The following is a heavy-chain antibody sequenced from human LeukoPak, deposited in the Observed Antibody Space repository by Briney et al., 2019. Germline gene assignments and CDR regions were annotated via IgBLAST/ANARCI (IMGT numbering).Heavy chain of an antibody. CDR1: GFIFSSNS. J-gene: IGHJ4*02. Sequence: GGSLRLSCAASGFIFSSNSMNWVRQAPGKGLEWVSYISSGSSTIYYADSVKGRFTISRDNAKNSLSLQMNSLRAEDTAVYYCVRDGGVSGYDLLDYWGQGTLVTVSS. CDR3: VRDGGVSGYDLLDY. V-gene: IGHV3-48*04. D-gene: IGHD5-12*01. CDR2: ISSGSSTI.